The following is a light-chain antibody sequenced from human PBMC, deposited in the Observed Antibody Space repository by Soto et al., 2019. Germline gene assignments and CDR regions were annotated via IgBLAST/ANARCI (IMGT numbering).Light chain of an antibody. Sequence: DIQMTQSPSSLSASVGDRVTITCGASQSISSYLNWYQQKPGKAPKLLIYAASSLQSGVPSRFSGSGSGTDFTLTISSLQPEDFATYYCQQSYSTPWTFGQGTNVDIK. V-gene: IGKV1-39*01. CDR1: QSISSY. CDR2: AAS. J-gene: IGKJ1*01. CDR3: QQSYSTPWT.